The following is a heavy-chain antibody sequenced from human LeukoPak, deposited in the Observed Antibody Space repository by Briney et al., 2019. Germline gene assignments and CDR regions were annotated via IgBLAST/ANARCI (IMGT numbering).Heavy chain of an antibody. V-gene: IGHV2-5*01. Sequence: SGPTLVKPTQTLALTCTLSGVSVSTTGVAVGWIRQPPGKALEWLALIYWNEDKRYSPSLRSRLTITKDTSKNLVVLTMTNMDRVDTATYYCGHRAIDVAGPAFAHWGQGTLVSVSS. CDR3: GHRAIDVAGPAFAH. J-gene: IGHJ4*02. CDR2: IYWNEDK. CDR1: GVSVSTTGVA. D-gene: IGHD6-19*01.